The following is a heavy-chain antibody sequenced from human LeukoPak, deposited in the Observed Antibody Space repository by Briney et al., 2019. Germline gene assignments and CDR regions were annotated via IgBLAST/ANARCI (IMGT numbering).Heavy chain of an antibody. Sequence: TGGSLRLSCAASGFTVSSNYMSWVRQAPGKGLEWVSVIYNGGSTYYADSVRGRFTISRHNSENTLYLQMNYLRAEDSAVYYCARGGSIVGATNAFDIWGQGTMVTVSS. J-gene: IGHJ3*02. CDR3: ARGGSIVGATNAFDI. CDR1: GFTVSSNY. D-gene: IGHD1-26*01. CDR2: IYNGGST. V-gene: IGHV3-53*04.